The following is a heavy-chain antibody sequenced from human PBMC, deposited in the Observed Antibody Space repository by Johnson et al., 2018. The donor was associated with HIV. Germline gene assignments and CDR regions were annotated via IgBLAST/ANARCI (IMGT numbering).Heavy chain of an antibody. CDR2: IYSGGRT. Sequence: VQLVESGGGLIQPGGSLRLSCAASGFTVSSNYMSWVRQAPGQGLAWVSVIYSGGRTYYAVSVRGRFTISRDNSKNTLYLQMGSLRAEDMAVYYCARGQGGAIPHDAFDIWGQGTMVTVSS. V-gene: IGHV3-66*03. CDR1: GFTVSSNY. J-gene: IGHJ3*02. CDR3: ARGQGGAIPHDAFDI. D-gene: IGHD3-16*01.